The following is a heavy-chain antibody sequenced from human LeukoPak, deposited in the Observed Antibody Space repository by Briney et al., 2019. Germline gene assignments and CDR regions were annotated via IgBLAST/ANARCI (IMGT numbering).Heavy chain of an antibody. CDR3: SSSAAVTLLFY. CDR1: GCTFSNAW. V-gene: IGHV3-15*01. Sequence: GGSLRLSCAASGCTFSNAWMSWVRQAPGKGLEWVGRIQSKADGGTTDYAAPVKGRFTISRDDSKSTLYLQLNSLKTEDTAVYYCSSSAAVTLLFYWGRGTLVTVSS. J-gene: IGHJ4*02. CDR2: IQSKADGGTT. D-gene: IGHD2-15*01.